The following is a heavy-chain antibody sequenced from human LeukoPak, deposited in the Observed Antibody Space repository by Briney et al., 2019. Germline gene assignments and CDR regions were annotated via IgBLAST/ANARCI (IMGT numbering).Heavy chain of an antibody. CDR2: IIPIFGTA. J-gene: IGHJ4*02. Sequence: SVKVSCKTSGGTFSSYAISWVRQAPGQGLEWMGGIIPIFGTANYAQKFQGRVTITTDESTSTAYMELSSLRSEDTAVYYCASSRDGYNFNYWGQGTLVTVSS. CDR1: GGTFSSYA. CDR3: ASSRDGYNFNY. D-gene: IGHD5-24*01. V-gene: IGHV1-69*05.